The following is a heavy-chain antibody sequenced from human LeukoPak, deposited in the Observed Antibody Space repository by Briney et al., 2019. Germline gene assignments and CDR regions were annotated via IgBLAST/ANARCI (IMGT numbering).Heavy chain of an antibody. V-gene: IGHV1-18*01. J-gene: IGHJ4*02. D-gene: IGHD3-3*01. CDR2: ISAYNGNT. Sequence: GASVKVSCKASGYTFTSYGISWVRQAPGQGLEWMGWISAYNGNTNYAQKLQGRVTMTTDTSTSTAYMELRSLRSDDTAVYYCARVGAEGGYYDFWSGYYTAGVDYWGQGTLVTVSS. CDR3: ARVGAEGGYYDFWSGYYTAGVDY. CDR1: GYTFTSYG.